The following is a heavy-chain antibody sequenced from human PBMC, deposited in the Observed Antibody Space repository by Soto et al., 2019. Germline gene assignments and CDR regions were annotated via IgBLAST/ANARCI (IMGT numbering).Heavy chain of an antibody. CDR3: ARHRRGGFCSGGSCYSDDAFDI. J-gene: IGHJ3*02. D-gene: IGHD2-15*01. CDR1: GYSFTNYW. Sequence: GESLKISCKGSGYSFTNYWIGWVRQMPGKGLEWMGIIYPGDSDTRYSPSFQGQVTISADKSISTAYLQWSSLKASDTAMYYCARHRRGGFCSGGSCYSDDAFDIWGQGTMVTVSS. V-gene: IGHV5-51*01. CDR2: IYPGDSDT.